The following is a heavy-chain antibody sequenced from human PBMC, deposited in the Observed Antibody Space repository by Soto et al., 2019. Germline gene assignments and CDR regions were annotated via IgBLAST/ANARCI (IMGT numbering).Heavy chain of an antibody. CDR3: ATGNAWRILLAY. CDR1: GGSVSGGGYY. D-gene: IGHD2-15*01. Sequence: SSETLSLTCTFSGGSVSGGGYYWSWIRQHPETGLEWIGHVYYSGSTYYNPSLKSRVSISLDTSNNQFSLWLTSVTAADTAVYYCATGNAWRILLAYWGQGALVTVSS. J-gene: IGHJ4*02. V-gene: IGHV4-31*03. CDR2: VYYSGST.